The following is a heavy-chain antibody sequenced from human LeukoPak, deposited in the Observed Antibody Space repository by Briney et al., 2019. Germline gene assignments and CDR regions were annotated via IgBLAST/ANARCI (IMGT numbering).Heavy chain of an antibody. CDR3: AREARSSWYYFDY. CDR1: GFTVSSNY. V-gene: IGHV3-53*04. D-gene: IGHD6-13*01. Sequence: GGSLRLSCAASGFTVSSNYMSWVRQAPGKGLEWVSVIYSGGSTYYADSVKGRFTISRHNSKNTLYLQMNSLRAEDTAVYYCAREARSSWYYFDYWGQGTLVTVSS. CDR2: IYSGGST. J-gene: IGHJ4*02.